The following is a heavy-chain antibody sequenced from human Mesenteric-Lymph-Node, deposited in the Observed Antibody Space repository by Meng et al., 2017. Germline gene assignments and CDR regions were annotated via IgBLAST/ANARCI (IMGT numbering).Heavy chain of an antibody. Sequence: ASVKVSCKASGYTITDNFMHWVRQAPGQGLEWMGWINPNGGGTRFAQKFQGRVTMTRDTSISTAYMELSRLRSDDTAVYYCAREWVERGGSYSPFDYWGQGTLVTVSS. J-gene: IGHJ4*02. CDR1: GYTITDNF. D-gene: IGHD1-26*01. V-gene: IGHV1-2*02. CDR3: AREWVERGGSYSPFDY. CDR2: INPNGGGT.